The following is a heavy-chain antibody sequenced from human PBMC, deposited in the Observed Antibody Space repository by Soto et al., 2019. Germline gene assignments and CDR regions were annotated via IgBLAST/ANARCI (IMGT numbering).Heavy chain of an antibody. V-gene: IGHV3-74*01. J-gene: IGHJ4*02. CDR3: ARVYYYGSGSFY. Sequence: GGSGLSFAASGFTFSSYWMHWVRQAPGKGLVWVSRINSDGSSTSYADSVKGRFTISRDNAKNTLYLQMNSLRAEDTAVYYCARVYYYGSGSFYWGQGTLVTVSS. CDR1: GFTFSSYW. CDR2: INSDGSST. D-gene: IGHD3-10*01.